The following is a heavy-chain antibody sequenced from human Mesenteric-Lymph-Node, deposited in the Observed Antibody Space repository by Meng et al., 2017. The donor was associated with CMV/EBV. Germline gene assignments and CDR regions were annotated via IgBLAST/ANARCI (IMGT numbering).Heavy chain of an antibody. CDR3: AKPGAEFDHYFDY. J-gene: IGHJ4*02. V-gene: IGHV3-30*04. D-gene: IGHD1-14*01. CDR1: GFTFSSYA. CDR2: TSYDGSNK. Sequence: GGSLRLSCAVSGFTFSSYAMHWVRQAPGKGLEWVAVTSYDGSNKYYADSVKGRFTISRDNSKNTLHLQMNNLRVEDTAVYYCAKPGAEFDHYFDYWGQGTLVTVSS.